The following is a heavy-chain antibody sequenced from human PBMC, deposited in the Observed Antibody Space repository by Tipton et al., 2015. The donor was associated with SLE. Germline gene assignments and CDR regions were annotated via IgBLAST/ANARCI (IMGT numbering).Heavy chain of an antibody. CDR3: ATSPLTL. Sequence: GLVKPSETLSLTCTVSGGSISSSYYWGWIRQSPGKGLEWIGSISYTGSTYYNPSLKSRVTISVDMSKNQFSLKLTSVTAADTAVYYCATSPLTLWCQGTLVTVSS. J-gene: IGHJ4*02. V-gene: IGHV4-39*07. CDR1: GGSISSSYY. D-gene: IGHD2-2*01. CDR2: ISYTGST.